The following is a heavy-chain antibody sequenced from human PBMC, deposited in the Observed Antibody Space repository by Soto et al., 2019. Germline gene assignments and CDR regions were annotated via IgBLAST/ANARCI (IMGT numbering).Heavy chain of an antibody. CDR1: GGSISSYY. CDR3: ARAGGAHGIDY. D-gene: IGHD1-26*01. Sequence: PSETLSLTCTVSGGSISSYYWSWIRQPPGKGLEWIGYIYYSGSTNYNPSLKSRVTMSVDTSKNQFSLKLSSVTAADTAVYYCARAGGAHGIDYWGQGTLVTVSS. CDR2: IYYSGST. J-gene: IGHJ4*02. V-gene: IGHV4-59*01.